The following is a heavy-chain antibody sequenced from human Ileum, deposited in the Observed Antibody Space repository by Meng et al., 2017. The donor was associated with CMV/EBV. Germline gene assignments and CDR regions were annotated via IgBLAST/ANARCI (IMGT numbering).Heavy chain of an antibody. V-gene: IGHV4-4*07. D-gene: IGHD3-16*01. Sequence: QGDLQGAGPGLVKPSETLSLTCTVSGDSISRYFWSWIRQPAGKGLEWIGRINTSGKTTYSPSLKSRVTMSLDTSKNQFSLRLTSVSAADTALYYCARDLIRDDTGSWFDPWGQGTLVTVSS. J-gene: IGHJ5*02. CDR3: ARDLIRDDTGSWFDP. CDR1: GDSISRYF. CDR2: INTSGKT.